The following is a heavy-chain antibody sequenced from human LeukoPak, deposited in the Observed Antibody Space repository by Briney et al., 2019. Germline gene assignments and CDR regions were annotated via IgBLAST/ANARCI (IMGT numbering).Heavy chain of an antibody. Sequence: GGSLGLSCAASGFTFSGYSMIWVRQAPGKGLEWISYTSASGSTIQYADSVKGRFTISRDNAKNSLDLQMNSLRDEDTAVYYCAREGQYYFGYWGQGNLVTVSS. CDR2: TSASGSTI. V-gene: IGHV3-48*02. CDR3: AREGQYYFGY. CDR1: GFTFSGYS. J-gene: IGHJ4*02.